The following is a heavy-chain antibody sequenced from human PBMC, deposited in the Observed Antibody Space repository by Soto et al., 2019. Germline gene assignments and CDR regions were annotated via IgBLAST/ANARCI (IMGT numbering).Heavy chain of an antibody. CDR2: VSGRGGTT. CDR1: GFTFSSSA. J-gene: IGHJ5*02. V-gene: IGHV3-23*01. CDR3: ARCTVETIVTSGWCHYLDP. Sequence: EVQLLDSGGGLVQPGGSLGLSCAASGFTFSSSAMSWVRQAPGKGLEWVSAVSGRGGTTYYADSVRGRFTISRDNSKNTLYLQMNSLRAEDTAIYFCARCTVETIVTSGWCHYLDPWGQGTLVTVSS. D-gene: IGHD6-19*01.